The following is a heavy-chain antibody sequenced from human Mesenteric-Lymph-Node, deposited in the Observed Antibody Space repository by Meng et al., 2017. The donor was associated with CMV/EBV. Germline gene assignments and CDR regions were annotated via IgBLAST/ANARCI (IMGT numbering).Heavy chain of an antibody. J-gene: IGHJ4*02. CDR1: GGSFSGYY. V-gene: IGHV4-34*01. CDR2: INHSGST. D-gene: IGHD4-23*01. Sequence: QGPLPQWGGGLLKPSGSLSLPSPVYGGSFSGYYWSWIRQPPGKGLEWIGEINHSGSTNYNPSLKSRVTISVDTSKNQFSLKLSSVTAADTAVYYCARHQRWLKSEGGFNYWGQGTLVTVSS. CDR3: ARHQRWLKSEGGFNY.